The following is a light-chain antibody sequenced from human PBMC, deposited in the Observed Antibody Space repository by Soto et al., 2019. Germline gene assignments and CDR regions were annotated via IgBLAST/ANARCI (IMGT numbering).Light chain of an antibody. CDR3: QQCFSIPPT. Sequence: DIQLTPSTSSVSASVCYRVTITRRASHTIDNYLSGYQQKPAKTPQLLIYAASNLQRGVPSRFSGSGSGTDFTLTIYSLQPDDFAIYYCQQCFSIPPTFGDRTKVDIK. CDR1: HTIDNY. J-gene: IGKJ1*01. V-gene: IGKV1-39*01. CDR2: AAS.